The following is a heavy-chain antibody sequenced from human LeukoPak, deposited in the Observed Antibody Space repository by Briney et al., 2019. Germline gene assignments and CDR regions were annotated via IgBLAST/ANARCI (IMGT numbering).Heavy chain of an antibody. J-gene: IGHJ3*02. CDR1: GFTFSSYA. V-gene: IGHV3-23*01. D-gene: IGHD2-21*01. CDR2: ISGSGGST. Sequence: GGSLRLSCAASGFTFSSYAMSWVRQAPGKGLEWVSAISGSGGSTYYTDSVKGRFTISRDNSKNTLWLQMNSLRAEDTAVYYCAKDGFLLWRGAFDIWGQGTMVTVSS. CDR3: AKDGFLLWRGAFDI.